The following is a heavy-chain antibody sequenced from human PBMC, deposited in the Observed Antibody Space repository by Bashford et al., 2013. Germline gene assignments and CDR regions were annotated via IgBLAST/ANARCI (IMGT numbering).Heavy chain of an antibody. D-gene: IGHD2-15*01. CDR2: IYYSGST. Sequence: WIRQPPGKGLEWIGYIYYSGSTNYNPSLKSRVTISVDTSKNQFSLKLSSVTAADTAVYYCARGVVVAATNFGNAFDIWGQGTMVTVSS. J-gene: IGHJ3*02. V-gene: IGHV4-59*01. CDR3: ARGVVVAATNFGNAFDI.